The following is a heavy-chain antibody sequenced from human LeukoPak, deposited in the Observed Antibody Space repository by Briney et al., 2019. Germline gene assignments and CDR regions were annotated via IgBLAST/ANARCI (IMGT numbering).Heavy chain of an antibody. J-gene: IGHJ5*02. CDR3: ARGLKGNNWFDP. V-gene: IGHV1-2*02. Sequence: ASVKLSCKASGYTFTGYYMHWVRQAPGQGLEWMGWINPNSGGTNYTQKFQGRVTMTRDTSISTAYMELSRLRSDDTAVYYCARGLKGNNWFDPWGQGTLVTVSS. CDR2: INPNSGGT. CDR1: GYTFTGYY.